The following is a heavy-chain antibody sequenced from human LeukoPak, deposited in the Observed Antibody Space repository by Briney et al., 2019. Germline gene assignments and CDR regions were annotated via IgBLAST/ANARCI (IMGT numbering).Heavy chain of an antibody. J-gene: IGHJ4*02. V-gene: IGHV5-10-1*01. Sequence: GASLLISCEASGFNFTTYWISWVRQVPGKGLEWMGRIDPSDSYINYSPSLQGHVTVSVKKSISTAYLQWSSLKASDTAMYYCSRLSARLTTLADYWGQGTLVTVSS. D-gene: IGHD1-1*01. CDR3: SRLSARLTTLADY. CDR2: IDPSDSYI. CDR1: GFNFTTYW.